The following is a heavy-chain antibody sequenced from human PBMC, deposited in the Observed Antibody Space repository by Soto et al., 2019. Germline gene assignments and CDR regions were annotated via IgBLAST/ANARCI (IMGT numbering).Heavy chain of an antibody. J-gene: IGHJ6*02. Sequence: PGGSMRLSCAASGFTFSGYVMHWVRQAPGKGLEWVAVISYGGSNKYYADSVKGRFTISRDNSKNTLYLQMNSLRAEDTAVYYCAKDLPPPPVDYGDYRKYYYYYGMDVWGQGTTVTVSS. D-gene: IGHD4-17*01. CDR2: ISYGGSNK. CDR1: GFTFSGYV. CDR3: AKDLPPPPVDYGDYRKYYYYYGMDV. V-gene: IGHV3-30*18.